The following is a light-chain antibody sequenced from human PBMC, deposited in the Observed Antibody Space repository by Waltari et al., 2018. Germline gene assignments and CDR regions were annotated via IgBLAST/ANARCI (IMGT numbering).Light chain of an antibody. CDR1: QSVPTN. V-gene: IGKV3-15*01. Sequence: EIVMTQSPDTLSVAPGERVTLSCRASQSVPTNLAWYQQKPGQPPWLLIDVASTRATGVPARFSGSGSGTEFTLTISSLESEDFAVYYCQQYSNWPYTFGQGTKLEIK. CDR2: VAS. CDR3: QQYSNWPYT. J-gene: IGKJ2*01.